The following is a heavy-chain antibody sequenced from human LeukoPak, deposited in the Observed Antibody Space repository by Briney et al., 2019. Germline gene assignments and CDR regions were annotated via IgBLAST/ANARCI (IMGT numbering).Heavy chain of an antibody. CDR3: ARELFSSGSCPDG. Sequence: GGSLKLSCSASGFTFSYYAIHWVRQAPGKGLEWVALIWSDGSNKYYADSVKGRITISRDNSKNTVYLQMNSLRAEDTAVYYCARELFSSGSCPDGWGQGTLVTVSS. CDR1: GFTFSYYA. J-gene: IGHJ4*02. D-gene: IGHD3-10*01. V-gene: IGHV3-33*01. CDR2: IWSDGSNK.